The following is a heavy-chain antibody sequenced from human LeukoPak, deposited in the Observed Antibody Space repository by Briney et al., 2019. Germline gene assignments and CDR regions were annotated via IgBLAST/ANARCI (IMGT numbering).Heavy chain of an antibody. CDR2: IIPILGTA. Sequence: ASVKVSCKASGGTFSSYAISWVRQAPGQGLEWMGGIIPILGTANYAQKFQGRVTITADKSTSTAYMELSSLRSEDTAVYYCARERRMDAAMVYFDYWGQGTLVTVSS. V-gene: IGHV1-69*06. J-gene: IGHJ4*02. D-gene: IGHD5-18*01. CDR3: ARERRMDAAMVYFDY. CDR1: GGTFSSYA.